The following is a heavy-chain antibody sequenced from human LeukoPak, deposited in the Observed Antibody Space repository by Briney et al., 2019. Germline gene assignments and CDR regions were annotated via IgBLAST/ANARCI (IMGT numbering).Heavy chain of an antibody. CDR2: INAGKGNT. J-gene: IGHJ4*02. CDR3: ARDGITSFSVVVPRYFDD. Sequence: GSSVKVSCMASGYTFPSYALHWVRQAPGQRLEWMGWINAGKGNTKYSQQFQGRVTITRDTSASTAYMGLSSLRSEDTAVYYCARDGITSFSVVVPRYFDDWGQGTLVTVPS. D-gene: IGHD2-2*01. V-gene: IGHV1-3*01. CDR1: GYTFPSYA.